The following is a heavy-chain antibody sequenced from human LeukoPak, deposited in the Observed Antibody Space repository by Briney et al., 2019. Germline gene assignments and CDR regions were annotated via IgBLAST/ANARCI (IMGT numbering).Heavy chain of an antibody. CDR2: IHYSGST. D-gene: IGHD6-13*01. Sequence: SETLSLTCSVSGDSISTYYWSWIRQPPGKGLEWIGYIHYSGSTNYNPSLKSRVTILLDTSKNQFSLKLSSVTAADTAVYYCARHSSTWSAFFDYWGQGTLATVSS. CDR3: ARHSSTWSAFFDY. CDR1: GDSISTYY. V-gene: IGHV4-59*08. J-gene: IGHJ4*02.